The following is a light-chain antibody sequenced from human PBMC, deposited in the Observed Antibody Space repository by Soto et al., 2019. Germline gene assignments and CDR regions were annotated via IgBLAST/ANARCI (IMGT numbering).Light chain of an antibody. CDR3: QAYDSSLSGHVV. CDR2: ANS. V-gene: IGLV1-40*01. Sequence: QPVLTQPPSVSGAPGQRVTISCTGSSYNIGAGYDVHWYQQLPGTAPKLLIYANSNRPSGVPDRFSGSKSGTSDSLAITGLQAEDEADYYCQAYDSSLSGHVVFGGGTKLTVL. J-gene: IGLJ2*01. CDR1: SYNIGAGYD.